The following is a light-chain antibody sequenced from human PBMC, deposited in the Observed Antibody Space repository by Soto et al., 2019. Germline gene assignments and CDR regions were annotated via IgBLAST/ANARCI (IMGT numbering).Light chain of an antibody. CDR3: QQYDNSPLT. Sequence: EVVMTRSPATLSVSPGERVTLSWRSSQSVSSSYLAWYQQKPGQAPRLLIYGASNRATGIPDRFSGSGSGTDFTLTISRLEPEDFAVYYCQQYDNSPLTFGGGTKVDI. CDR1: QSVSSSY. J-gene: IGKJ4*01. CDR2: GAS. V-gene: IGKV3-20*01.